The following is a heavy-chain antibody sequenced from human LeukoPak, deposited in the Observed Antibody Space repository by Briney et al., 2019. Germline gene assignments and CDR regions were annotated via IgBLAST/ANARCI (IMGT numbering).Heavy chain of an antibody. V-gene: IGHV4-39*01. J-gene: IGHJ4*02. CDR2: IYYSGST. CDR1: GGSISTNNYF. Sequence: SETLSLTCTVSGGSISTNNYFWGWIRQPPGKGLEWIGSIYYSGSTYYNPSLKSRVTISVDTSKNQFSLKLSSVTAADTAVYYCARREGEWLSFAIDYWGQGTLVTVSS. D-gene: IGHD3-3*01. CDR3: ARREGEWLSFAIDY.